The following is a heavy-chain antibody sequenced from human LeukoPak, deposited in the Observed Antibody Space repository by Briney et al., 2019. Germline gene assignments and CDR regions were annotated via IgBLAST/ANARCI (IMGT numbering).Heavy chain of an antibody. Sequence: GGSLRLSCAASGFTFSSYAMSWVRQAPGKGLEWVSAISGSGGSTYYADSVKGRFTISRDNSKNTLYLQMDSLRAEDTAVYYCASPNSMAGTHYFHYWGQGTLVTVSS. CDR2: ISGSGGST. CDR3: ASPNSMAGTHYFHY. CDR1: GFTFSSYA. D-gene: IGHD6-19*01. V-gene: IGHV3-23*01. J-gene: IGHJ4*02.